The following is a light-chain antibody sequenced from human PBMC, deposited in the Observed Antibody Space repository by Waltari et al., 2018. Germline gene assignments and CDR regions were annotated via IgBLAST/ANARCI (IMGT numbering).Light chain of an antibody. Sequence: DIVMTQSPATLSVSPGERATLSCRDSQSGSSNLACYQQKPGQAPRLLIYGASTRATVIPARFSGSGSGTEFTLTISSMQSEDFAVYYCQQYNNWPPTTFGQGTKVEIK. CDR1: QSGSSN. V-gene: IGKV3-15*01. J-gene: IGKJ1*01. CDR3: QQYNNWPPTT. CDR2: GAS.